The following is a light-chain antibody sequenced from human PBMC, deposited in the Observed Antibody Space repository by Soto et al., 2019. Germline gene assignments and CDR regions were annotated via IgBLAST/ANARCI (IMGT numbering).Light chain of an antibody. J-gene: IGKJ5*01. CDR2: GAS. CDR1: QSVYSS. Sequence: ETVMTQSPATLSVSPGERATLSCRASQSVYSSLAWYQQKPGQAPRLLIYGASTRATGIPARFSGSGSGTEFTLTISRLQSEDFAVYYCRQYNNWPPWTFGQGTRLEIK. CDR3: RQYNNWPPWT. V-gene: IGKV3-15*01.